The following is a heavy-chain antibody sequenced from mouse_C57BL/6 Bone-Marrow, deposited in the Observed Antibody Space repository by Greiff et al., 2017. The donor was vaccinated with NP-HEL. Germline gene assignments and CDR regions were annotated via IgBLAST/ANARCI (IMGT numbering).Heavy chain of an antibody. CDR2: INPSSGYT. CDR3: ARYAGNLSYWYFDV. J-gene: IGHJ1*03. Sequence: QAQLQQSGAELARPGASVKMSCKASGYTFTSYTMHWVKQRPGQGLEWIGYINPSSGYTKYNQKFKDKATLTADKSSSTAYMQLSSLTSEDSAVYYCARYAGNLSYWYFDVWGTGTTVTVSS. CDR1: GYTFTSYT. D-gene: IGHD2-1*01. V-gene: IGHV1-4*01.